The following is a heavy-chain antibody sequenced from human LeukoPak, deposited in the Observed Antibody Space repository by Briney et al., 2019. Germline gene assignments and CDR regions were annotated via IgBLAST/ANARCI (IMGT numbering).Heavy chain of an antibody. V-gene: IGHV1-2*02. Sequence: ASVKVSCKASGYTFTGYYMHWVRQAPGQGLEWMGWISPNSGGTNYAQKFQGRVTMTRDTSISTAYMELSRLRSDDTAVYYCARVGATMVRGVIIESLYYFDYWGQGTLVTVSS. D-gene: IGHD3-10*01. CDR1: GYTFTGYY. CDR2: ISPNSGGT. J-gene: IGHJ4*02. CDR3: ARVGATMVRGVIIESLYYFDY.